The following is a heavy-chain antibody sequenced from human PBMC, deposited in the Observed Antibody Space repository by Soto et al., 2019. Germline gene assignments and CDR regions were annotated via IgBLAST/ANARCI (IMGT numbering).Heavy chain of an antibody. D-gene: IGHD6-13*01. V-gene: IGHV4-4*02. CDR1: GGSISSSNW. J-gene: IGHJ4*02. CDR2: IYHSGST. CDR3: AGTSGAAAPSGGDY. Sequence: QVQLQESRPGLVKPSGTLSLTCAVSGGSISSSNWWSWVRQPPGKGLEWIGEIYHSGSTNCNPSLTSRFTKSVDKSKNQFSLKLSSVTAADTAVYYCAGTSGAAAPSGGDYWGQGTLVTFSS.